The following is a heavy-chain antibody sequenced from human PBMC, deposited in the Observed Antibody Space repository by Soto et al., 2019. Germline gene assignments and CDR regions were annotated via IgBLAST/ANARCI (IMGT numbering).Heavy chain of an antibody. CDR1: GSRFSNYV. J-gene: IGHJ4*02. Sequence: QVQLVQSGAEVKTPGSSLKVSCKVSGSRFSNYVISWVRQAPGHGLEWLGRIIPIFNSTKYAQSFQGRVTITADTPTSTASLELSSLRSDDTAVYYCAREGRGKKAGYNGLVSLGYWGQGTLVTVSS. D-gene: IGHD2-2*02. CDR3: AREGRGKKAGYNGLVSLGY. V-gene: IGHV1-69*06. CDR2: IIPIFNST.